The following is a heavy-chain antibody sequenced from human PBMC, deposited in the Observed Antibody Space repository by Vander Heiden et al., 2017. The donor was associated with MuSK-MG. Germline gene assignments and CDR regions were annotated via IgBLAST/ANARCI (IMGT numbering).Heavy chain of an antibody. CDR3: ARDLYNYGNYGLDV. CDR2: IYSAGTT. Sequence: DVQLVESGGGLVQPGGSLRLSCAAPGFPVRGKYLTWVRQAPGKGLEWVSVIYSAGTTYYADSVKGRFTISRDNSENTVYLQMNSLRAEDSAVYYCARDLYNYGNYGLDVWGQGTTVIVSS. V-gene: IGHV3-66*01. CDR1: GFPVRGKY. D-gene: IGHD5-18*01. J-gene: IGHJ6*02.